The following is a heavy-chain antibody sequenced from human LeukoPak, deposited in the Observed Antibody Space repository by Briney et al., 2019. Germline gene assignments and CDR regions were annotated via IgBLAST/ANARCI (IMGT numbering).Heavy chain of an antibody. V-gene: IGHV3-30-3*01. CDR2: ISYDGSNK. CDR3: ATDGGSYFNWFDP. Sequence: GGSLRLSCAASGFTFSSYAMHWVRQAPGKGLEWVAVISYDGSNKYYADSVKGRFTISRDNSKNTLYLQMNSLRAEDTAVYYCATDGGSYFNWFDPWGQGTLVTVSS. D-gene: IGHD1-26*01. J-gene: IGHJ5*02. CDR1: GFTFSSYA.